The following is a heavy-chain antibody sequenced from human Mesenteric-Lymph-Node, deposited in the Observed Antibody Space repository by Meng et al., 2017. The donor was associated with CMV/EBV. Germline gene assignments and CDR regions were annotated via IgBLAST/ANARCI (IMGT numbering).Heavy chain of an antibody. D-gene: IGHD3-22*01. V-gene: IGHV1-2*06. CDR3: ARDHYYYDSSGYYPQSLNWFDP. CDR1: YY. Sequence: YYMHWGRQAPGQGLEWMGRINPNSGGTNYAQKFQGRVTMTRDTSISTAYMELSSLRSEDTAVYYCARDHYYYDSSGYYPQSLNWFDPWGQGTLVTVSS. CDR2: INPNSGGT. J-gene: IGHJ5*02.